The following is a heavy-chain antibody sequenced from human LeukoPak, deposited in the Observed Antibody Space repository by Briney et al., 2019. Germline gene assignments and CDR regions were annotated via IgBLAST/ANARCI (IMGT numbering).Heavy chain of an antibody. D-gene: IGHD6-13*01. CDR3: ARKVAVSSSWYTFDY. Sequence: GGSLRLSCAASGFTFSSYWMHWVRQAPGKGLVWVSRINSDGSSTSYADSVKGRFTISRDNAKNTLYLQMNSLRAEDTAVYYCARKVAVSSSWYTFDYWGQGTLVTVSS. CDR2: INSDGSST. CDR1: GFTFSSYW. J-gene: IGHJ4*02. V-gene: IGHV3-74*01.